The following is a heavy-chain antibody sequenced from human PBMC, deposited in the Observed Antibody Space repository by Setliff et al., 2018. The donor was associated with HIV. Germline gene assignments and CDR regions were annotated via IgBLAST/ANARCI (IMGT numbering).Heavy chain of an antibody. CDR3: AKLSRLTSLRNAFDI. J-gene: IGHJ3*02. V-gene: IGHV4-31*03. D-gene: IGHD3-10*01. CDR2: IYYTGST. Sequence: SETLSLTCTVSSGSISSGGYFWGWIRQHPGKGLEWIGYIYYTGSTYYNPSLKSRVTISIDTSKNQFPLNLSSVTAADPAVYYCAKLSRLTSLRNAFDIWGQGAVVTVSS. CDR1: SGSISSGGYF.